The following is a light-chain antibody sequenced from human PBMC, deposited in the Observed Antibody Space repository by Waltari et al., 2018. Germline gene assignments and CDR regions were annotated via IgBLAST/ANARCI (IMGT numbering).Light chain of an antibody. CDR1: QSLLSRSNNKNY. CDR3: QHYYSTPLA. J-gene: IGKJ4*01. CDR2: WAS. V-gene: IGKV4-1*01. Sequence: DIVMTQSPDSLAVSLGERATINCRSSQSLLSRSNNKNYLAWYQRKQGQPPKLLIYWASTRESGVPDRFSGSGSGTDFTLTISSLQAEDVAVYYCQHYYSTPLAFGGGTKVEIK.